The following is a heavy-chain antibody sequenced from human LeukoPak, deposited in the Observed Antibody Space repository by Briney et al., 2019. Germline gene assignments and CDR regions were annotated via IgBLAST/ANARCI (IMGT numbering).Heavy chain of an antibody. D-gene: IGHD2-2*01. V-gene: IGHV4-61*02. CDR3: AREAPVIVVVPAATMTNTNYYYYMDV. CDR1: GGSISSGSYY. Sequence: SQTLSLTCTVSGGSISSGSYYWSWIRQPAGKGLEWIGRIYTSGSTNYNPSLKSRVTISVDTSKNQFSLKLSSVTAADTAVYYCAREAPVIVVVPAATMTNTNYYYYMDVWGKGTTVTVSS. CDR2: IYTSGST. J-gene: IGHJ6*03.